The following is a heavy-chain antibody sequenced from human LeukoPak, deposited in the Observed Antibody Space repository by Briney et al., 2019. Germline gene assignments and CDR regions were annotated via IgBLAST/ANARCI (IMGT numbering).Heavy chain of an antibody. CDR3: ARQGGYDSSGYCSRGYHYYGMDV. CDR2: IYYSGST. V-gene: IGHV4-59*08. D-gene: IGHD3-22*01. CDR1: GGSISSYY. J-gene: IGHJ6*02. Sequence: PAETLSLTCTVSGGSISSYYWSWIRQPPGKGLEWIGYIYYSGSTDYKPSLKSRVTISVDTSKNQFSLKLSSVTAADTAVYYCARQGGYDSSGYCSRGYHYYGMDVWGQGTTVTVSS.